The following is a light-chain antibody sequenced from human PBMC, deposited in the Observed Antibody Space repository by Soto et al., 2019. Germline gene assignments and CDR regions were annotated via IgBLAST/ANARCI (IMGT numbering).Light chain of an antibody. Sequence: DVHITHSPSSLSASVGDRVTITCRASQTTNNYLNWYQLEPGKAPKLLIYAASTLQTGVPSRFTGSGSGTDFTLTISSLQPEDYATYFCQQSYSMPYAFGPGTKVDIK. CDR1: QTTNNY. CDR3: QQSYSMPYA. J-gene: IGKJ2*01. V-gene: IGKV1-39*01. CDR2: AAS.